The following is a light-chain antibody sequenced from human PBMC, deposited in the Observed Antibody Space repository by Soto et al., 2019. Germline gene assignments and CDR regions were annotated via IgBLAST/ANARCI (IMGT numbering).Light chain of an antibody. CDR2: AAS. CDR1: HSVTSNY. V-gene: IGKV3-20*01. CDR3: QHYGSSPQT. Sequence: EIVLTQSPGTLSLSPAERATLSCRASHSVTSNYLAWYQQKPGQAPRLLIYAASGRASGIPDRFSGSGSGTDFILTISRLEPEDFALYYCQHYGSSPQTFGQGTRVDIK. J-gene: IGKJ1*01.